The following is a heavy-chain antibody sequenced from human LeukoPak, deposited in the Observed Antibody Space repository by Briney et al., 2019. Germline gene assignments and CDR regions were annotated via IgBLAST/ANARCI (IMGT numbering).Heavy chain of an antibody. D-gene: IGHD6-6*01. CDR1: GASITSGDYY. J-gene: IGHJ4*02. Sequence: PSETLSLTCTVSGASITSGDYYWSWIRQPPGKGLEWIGYIYYSGSTYYNPSLKSRVTISVDTSKNQFSLKLSSVTAADTAVYYCARVIQGSSALMVFDYWGQGTLVTVPS. V-gene: IGHV4-30-4*08. CDR3: ARVIQGSSALMVFDY. CDR2: IYYSGST.